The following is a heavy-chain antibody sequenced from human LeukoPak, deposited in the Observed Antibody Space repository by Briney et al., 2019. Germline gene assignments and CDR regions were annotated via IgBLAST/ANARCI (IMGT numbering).Heavy chain of an antibody. Sequence: SETLTLTCAVYGGSFSGYYWSWIRQPPGKGLEWVGEINHSGSTKYNPSLKSRVTISVDTSKHQFSLKLSCMTAADTAVYYCARGLLRRRDAFDIWGQGTMVTVSS. CDR3: ARGLLRRRDAFDI. CDR2: INHSGST. V-gene: IGHV4-34*01. CDR1: GGSFSGYY. D-gene: IGHD2-15*01. J-gene: IGHJ3*02.